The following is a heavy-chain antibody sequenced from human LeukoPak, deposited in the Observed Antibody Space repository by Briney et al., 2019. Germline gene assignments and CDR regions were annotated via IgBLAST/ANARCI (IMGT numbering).Heavy chain of an antibody. CDR1: GFTFNGYA. Sequence: GGSLRLSCAASGFTFNGYAMSWVRQAPGKGLEWVSSISGSGANTYYANSVKGRFTVYRDNSKNTLYLQVNNLRAEDTAVYYCAKHLGSHNFDYWGQGTLVTVSS. J-gene: IGHJ4*02. D-gene: IGHD3-10*01. CDR3: AKHLGSHNFDY. V-gene: IGHV3-23*01. CDR2: ISGSGANT.